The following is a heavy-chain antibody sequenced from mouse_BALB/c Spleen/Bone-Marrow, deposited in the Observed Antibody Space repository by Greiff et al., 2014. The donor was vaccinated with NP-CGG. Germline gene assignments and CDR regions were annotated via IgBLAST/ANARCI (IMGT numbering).Heavy chain of an antibody. CDR1: GYTFTSYT. J-gene: IGHJ2*01. CDR3: AGRYGNYQRYFDF. D-gene: IGHD2-1*01. V-gene: IGHV1-4*02. Sequence: QVQLQQSAAELARPGASVKMSCKASGYTFTSYTMHWVKQRPGQGLEWIGYNNPSSGYTEYNQKFKDKTTLTADKSSNTAYMQLSSLTSEDSAVYYCAGRYGNYQRYFDFWGQGTTLTVSS. CDR2: NNPSSGYT.